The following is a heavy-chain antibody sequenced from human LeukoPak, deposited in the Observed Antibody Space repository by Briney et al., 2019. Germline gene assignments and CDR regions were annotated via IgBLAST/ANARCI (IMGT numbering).Heavy chain of an antibody. J-gene: IGHJ4*02. Sequence: PSETLSLTCTVSGGSISSSSYYWSWIRQSPGKGLEWIGYIYHSGTTKYNPSLNSRVSMSVDTSKNQFSLKLSSVTAADTALYYCARGQGLNNFWSGSYIWGQGVLVTVSS. CDR1: GGSISSSSYY. CDR3: ARGQGLNNFWSGSYI. D-gene: IGHD3-3*01. V-gene: IGHV4-61*01. CDR2: IYHSGTT.